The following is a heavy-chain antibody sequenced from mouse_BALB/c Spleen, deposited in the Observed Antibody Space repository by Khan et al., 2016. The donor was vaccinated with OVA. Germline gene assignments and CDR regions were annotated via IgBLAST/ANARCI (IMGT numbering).Heavy chain of an antibody. J-gene: IGHJ2*02. CDR2: INPHFGET. D-gene: IGHD1-1*01. CDR1: GYSFTGYF. Sequence: EVQLQQSGPELVKPGASVKISCKASGYSFTGYFMNWVMQSHGKSLEWIGRINPHFGETFYNQKLKGKATLTVEESSSTAHMELRSLASENAAVYYSARIYGIYFDWWGQDTSLAVSS. V-gene: IGHV1-20*02. CDR3: ARIYGIYFDW.